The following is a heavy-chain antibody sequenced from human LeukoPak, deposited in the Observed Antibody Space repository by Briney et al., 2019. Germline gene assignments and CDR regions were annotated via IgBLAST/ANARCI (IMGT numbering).Heavy chain of an antibody. CDR1: GGSFSGYY. J-gene: IGHJ4*02. Sequence: SETLSLTCAVYGGSFSGYYRSWIRQPPGKGLEWIGEINHSGSTNYNPSLKSRVTISVDTSKNQFSLKLSSVTAADTAVYYCGGGEDWGTFDYWGQGTLVTVSS. CDR2: INHSGST. V-gene: IGHV4-34*01. D-gene: IGHD7-27*01. CDR3: GGGEDWGTFDY.